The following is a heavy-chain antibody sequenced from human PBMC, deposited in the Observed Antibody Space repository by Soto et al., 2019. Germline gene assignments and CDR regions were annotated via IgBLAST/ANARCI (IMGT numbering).Heavy chain of an antibody. V-gene: IGHV1-2*02. CDR2: INPNSGGT. D-gene: IGHD5-12*01. CDR1: GYTFIGYY. J-gene: IGHJ4*02. CDR3: ARGSAYDYRLFDY. Sequence: QVQLVQSGAEVKKPGASVKVSCKASGYTFIGYYMHWVRQAPGQGLEWMGWINPNSGGTNYAQKFQGRVTMTRDTSSSTAYLELTSDDTAVYYCARGSAYDYRLFDYWGQGALITVSS.